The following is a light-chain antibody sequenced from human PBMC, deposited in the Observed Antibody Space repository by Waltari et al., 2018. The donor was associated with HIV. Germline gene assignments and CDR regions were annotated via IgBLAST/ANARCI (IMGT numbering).Light chain of an antibody. Sequence: QSALTQPASVSVSPGPSITISCTGSRSYIGEYHYVSWYQHHPTKAQKLLCLDVNYRPSGVSRRFSGSKSGNTASLTISGLQAEDEADYYCSSYTTIDTWVFGGGTKLTVL. V-gene: IGLV2-14*01. CDR2: DVN. J-gene: IGLJ3*02. CDR3: SSYTTIDTWV. CDR1: RSYIGEYHY.